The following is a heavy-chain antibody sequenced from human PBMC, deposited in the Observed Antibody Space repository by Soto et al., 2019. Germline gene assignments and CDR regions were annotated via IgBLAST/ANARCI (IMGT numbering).Heavy chain of an antibody. D-gene: IGHD6-19*01. V-gene: IGHV3-7*03. Sequence: EVQLVESGGGLVQPGGSLRLSCTASGFTFSDSWMTWVRQAPGKGLEWVARIKPDESEKKYADSVKGRFSISRDNAKNSVFLQMISLRAEDTAVYYCVRWESSGWYLGIWGQGTLVTVSS. J-gene: IGHJ4*02. CDR2: IKPDESEK. CDR1: GFTFSDSW. CDR3: VRWESSGWYLGI.